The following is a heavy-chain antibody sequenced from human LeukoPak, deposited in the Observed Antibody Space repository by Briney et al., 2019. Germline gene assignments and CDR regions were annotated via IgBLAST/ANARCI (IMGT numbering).Heavy chain of an antibody. CDR3: AREVPYYYGSGSYSSGDY. CDR2: IYSGGST. Sequence: GGSLRLSCAASGFTVSSNYMSWVRQAPGKGLECVSVIYSGGSTYYAYSVKGRFTISRDNSKNTMYLQMNSLRAEDTAVYYCAREVPYYYGSGSYSSGDYWGQGTLVTVSS. V-gene: IGHV3-66*01. CDR1: GFTVSSNY. J-gene: IGHJ4*02. D-gene: IGHD3-10*01.